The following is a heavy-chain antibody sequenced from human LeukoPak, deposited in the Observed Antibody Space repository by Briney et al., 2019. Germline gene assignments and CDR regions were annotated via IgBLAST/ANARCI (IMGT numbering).Heavy chain of an antibody. D-gene: IGHD3-3*02. J-gene: IGHJ5*02. CDR2: ISGSGGST. V-gene: IGHV3-23*01. Sequence: PGGSLRLSCAASGFTFSSYAMSWVRQAPGKGLEWVSAISGSGGSTYYADSVKGRFTISRDNSKNTLYLQMNSLRAEDTAVYYCRGSHFWPHPHDWFDPWGQGTLVTVSS. CDR1: GFTFSSYA. CDR3: RGSHFWPHPHDWFDP.